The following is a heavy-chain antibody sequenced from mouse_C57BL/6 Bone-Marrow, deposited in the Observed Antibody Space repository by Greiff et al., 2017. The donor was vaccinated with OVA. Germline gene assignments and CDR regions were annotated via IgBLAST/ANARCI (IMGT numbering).Heavy chain of an antibody. CDR3: ASASWDGFDY. Sequence: EVQGVESGGGLVQPGGSLKLSCAASGFTFSDYYMYWVRQTPEKRLEWVAYISNGGGSTYYPDTVKGRFTISRDNAKNTLYLQMSRLKSEDTAMYYCASASWDGFDYWGQGTTLTVSS. CDR1: GFTFSDYY. CDR2: ISNGGGST. D-gene: IGHD4-1*01. J-gene: IGHJ2*01. V-gene: IGHV5-12*01.